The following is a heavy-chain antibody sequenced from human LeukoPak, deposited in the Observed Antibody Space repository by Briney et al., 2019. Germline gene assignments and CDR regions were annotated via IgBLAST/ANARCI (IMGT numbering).Heavy chain of an antibody. Sequence: GGSLRLSCAASGFTFSSSAMSWVRQAPGKGLEWVANIYRDGSDKYYADSVKGRITISRDNAKNSLYLQMNSLRAEDTAVYYCARGVVVGGITGYLDYWGQGTLVTVSS. V-gene: IGHV3-7*03. CDR1: GFTFSSSA. J-gene: IGHJ4*02. CDR3: ARGVVVGGITGYLDY. D-gene: IGHD1-26*01. CDR2: IYRDGSDK.